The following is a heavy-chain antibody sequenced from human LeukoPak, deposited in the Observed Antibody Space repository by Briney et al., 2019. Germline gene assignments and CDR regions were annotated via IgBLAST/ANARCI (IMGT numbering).Heavy chain of an antibody. D-gene: IGHD2-15*01. CDR1: GYTFTSYD. J-gene: IGHJ6*02. V-gene: IGHV1-8*01. CDR3: ARAGPYCSGGSCYLRLYYYYGMDV. Sequence: AASVKVSCTASGYTFTSYDINWVRQATGQGLEWMGWMNPNSGNTGYAQKFQGRVTMTRNTSISTAYMELSSLRSEDTAVYYCARAGPYCSGGSCYLRLYYYYGMDVWGQGTTVTVSS. CDR2: MNPNSGNT.